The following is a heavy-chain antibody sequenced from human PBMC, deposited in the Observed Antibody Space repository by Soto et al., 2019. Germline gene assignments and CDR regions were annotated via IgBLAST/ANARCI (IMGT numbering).Heavy chain of an antibody. CDR2: IIAHNGNT. CDR1: GYTFPNHD. D-gene: IGHD2-8*02. Sequence: ASVKVSCKASGYTFPNHDFSWVRQAPGQGLEWMGWIIAHNGNTNYAQKFQGRVNMTTDTSTSTAYMGLRSLRSDDTAVYFCASYRGGTGWFDPWGQGTLVTVSS. J-gene: IGHJ5*02. CDR3: ASYRGGTGWFDP. V-gene: IGHV1-18*01.